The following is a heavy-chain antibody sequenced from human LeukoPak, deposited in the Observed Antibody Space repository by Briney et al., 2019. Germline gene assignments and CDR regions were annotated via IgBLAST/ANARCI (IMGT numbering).Heavy chain of an antibody. J-gene: IGHJ3*02. Sequence: SETLSLTCSVSGSSISSNYWSWIRQTPGKGPAWLGYIYYSGSTNYNPSLKSRVTISVDTSKNQFSLKLRSVTAADTAVYYCARDGHSSGWSAAFDIWGQGTMVTVS. V-gene: IGHV4-59*01. CDR2: IYYSGST. CDR3: ARDGHSSGWSAAFDI. CDR1: GSSISSNY. D-gene: IGHD6-19*01.